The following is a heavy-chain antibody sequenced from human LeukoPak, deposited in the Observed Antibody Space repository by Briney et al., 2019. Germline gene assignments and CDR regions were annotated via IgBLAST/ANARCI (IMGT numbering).Heavy chain of an antibody. CDR3: ARGSHTGVNYYDSSGYYY. V-gene: IGHV4-34*01. CDR1: GGSFSGYY. Sequence: SETLSLTCAVYGGSFSGYYWSWIRQPPGKGLEWIGKINHSGSTNYNPSLKSRVTISVDTSKNQFSLKLSSVTAADTAVYYCARGSHTGVNYYDSSGYYYWGQGTLVTVSS. J-gene: IGHJ4*02. D-gene: IGHD3-22*01. CDR2: INHSGST.